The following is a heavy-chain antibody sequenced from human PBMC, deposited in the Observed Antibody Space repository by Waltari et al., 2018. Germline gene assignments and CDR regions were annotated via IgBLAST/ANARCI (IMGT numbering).Heavy chain of an antibody. Sequence: QLQLQESGPGLVKPSETLSLTCTVSGGSISSSSYYWGWIRQPPGKGLEWIGSIYYSGSTYYNPSLKRRVTISVDTSKNQFSLKLSSVTAADTAVYYCARVGPSFFDYGMDVWGQGTTVTVSS. CDR3: ARVGPSFFDYGMDV. V-gene: IGHV4-39*07. J-gene: IGHJ6*02. CDR1: GGSISSSSYY. CDR2: IYYSGST.